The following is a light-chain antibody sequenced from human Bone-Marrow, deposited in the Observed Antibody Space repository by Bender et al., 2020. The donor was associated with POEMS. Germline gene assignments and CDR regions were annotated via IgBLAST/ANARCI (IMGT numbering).Light chain of an antibody. J-gene: IGLJ3*02. CDR3: CSYAGSSTTV. Sequence: QSVLTQPPSASGTPGQRVTISCSGGSSNIGAHAVNWYQHLPGTAPKLLIYSSHRRPSGVSNRFSGSKSGNTASLTISGLQAEDEANYYCCSYAGSSTTVFGGGTKLTVL. CDR2: SSH. V-gene: IGLV1-44*01. CDR1: SSNIGAHA.